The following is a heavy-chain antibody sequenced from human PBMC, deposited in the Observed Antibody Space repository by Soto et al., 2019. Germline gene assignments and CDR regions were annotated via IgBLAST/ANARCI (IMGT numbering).Heavy chain of an antibody. CDR2: IYYSGST. D-gene: IGHD6-19*01. CDR3: ASALPRSGWGSY. CDR1: GGSISSYY. Sequence: SETLSLTCTVSGGSISSYYWSWIRQPPGKGLEWIGYIYYSGSTNYNPSLKSRVTISVDTSKNQFSLKLSSVTAADTAVYYCASALPRSGWGSYWGQGTLVTVSS. V-gene: IGHV4-59*12. J-gene: IGHJ4*02.